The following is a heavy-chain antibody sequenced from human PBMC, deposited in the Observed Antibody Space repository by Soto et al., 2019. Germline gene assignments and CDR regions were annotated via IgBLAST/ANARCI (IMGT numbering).Heavy chain of an antibody. CDR1: DVSGASISSASYY. D-gene: IGHD6-19*01. V-gene: IGHV4-31*03. CDR3: ARAQVAGYQPTAGYFDY. J-gene: IGHJ4*03. Sequence: KPSETLSLTCTVSDVSGASISSASYYWSWVRQHPGKGLEWIGFIGYTGDTQYNPSLKSRLAMSIDTSKNQFSLSLNSVTAADTAVYYCARAQVAGYQPTAGYFDYWGQGTLVTVSS. CDR2: IGYTGDT.